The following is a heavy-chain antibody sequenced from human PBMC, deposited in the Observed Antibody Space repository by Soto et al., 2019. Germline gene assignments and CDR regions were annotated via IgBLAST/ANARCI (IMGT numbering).Heavy chain of an antibody. CDR2: ISSSSSYI. J-gene: IGHJ3*02. Sequence: EVQLVESGGGLVKPGGSLRLSCAASGFTFSSYSMNWVRQAPGKGLEWVSSISSSSSYIYYADSVKGRFTISRDNAKNALYLQMNSLRAEDTAVYYCARDSGGDQVVVAANDAFDIWGQGTMVTVSS. CDR1: GFTFSSYS. CDR3: ARDSGGDQVVVAANDAFDI. V-gene: IGHV3-21*01. D-gene: IGHD2-15*01.